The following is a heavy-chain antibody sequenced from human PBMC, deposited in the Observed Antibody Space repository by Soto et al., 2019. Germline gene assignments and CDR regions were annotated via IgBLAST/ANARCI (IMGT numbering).Heavy chain of an antibody. CDR1: GESFSGYY. D-gene: IGHD3-10*01. Sequence: SETLSLTCAVYGESFSGYYWSWIRQPPGKGLEWIGEINHSGSTNYNPSLKSRVTISVDTSKNQFSLKLSSVTAADTAVYYCARVRFGELLYPNYYYGMDVWGQGTTVTVSS. CDR3: ARVRFGELLYPNYYYGMDV. V-gene: IGHV4-34*01. CDR2: INHSGST. J-gene: IGHJ6*02.